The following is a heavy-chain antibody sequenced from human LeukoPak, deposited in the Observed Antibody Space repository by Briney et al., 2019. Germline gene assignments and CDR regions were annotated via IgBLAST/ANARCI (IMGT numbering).Heavy chain of an antibody. CDR3: ARDAPNLDDSSGYYYSGAFDI. Sequence: ASVKVSCKASGYTFTSYYMHWVRQAPGQGLEWMGIINPSGGSTSYAQKFQGRVTMTRDTSTSTVYMELSSLRSEDTAVYYCARDAPNLDDSSGYYYSGAFDIWGQGTMVTVSS. J-gene: IGHJ3*02. V-gene: IGHV1-46*01. D-gene: IGHD3-22*01. CDR1: GYTFTSYY. CDR2: INPSGGST.